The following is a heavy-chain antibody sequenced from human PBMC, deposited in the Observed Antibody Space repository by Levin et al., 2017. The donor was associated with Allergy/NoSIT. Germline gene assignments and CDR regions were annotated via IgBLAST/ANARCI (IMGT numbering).Heavy chain of an antibody. CDR3: ARDNIGLPDAFDI. J-gene: IGHJ3*02. Sequence: RPGGSLRLSCAASGFTFDDYAMHWVRQAPGKGLEWVSGISWNSGSIGYADSVKGRLTISRDNAKNSVYLQMNSLRTEDTALYYCARDNIGLPDAFDIWGQGTMVIVSS. CDR2: ISWNSGSI. D-gene: IGHD3-10*01. V-gene: IGHV3-9*01. CDR1: GFTFDDYA.